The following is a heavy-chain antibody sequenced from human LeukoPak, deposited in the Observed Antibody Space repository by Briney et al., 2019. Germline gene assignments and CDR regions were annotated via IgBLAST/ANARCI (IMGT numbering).Heavy chain of an antibody. CDR1: GFTFSSYS. Sequence: GGSLRLSCAASGFTFSSYSMNWVRQAPGKGLEWVSYISSSSSTIYYADSVKGRFTISRDNAKNSLYLQMNSLRAEDTAVYYCAREEFGYYDILTGYYGYFQHWGQGTLVTVSS. D-gene: IGHD3-9*01. V-gene: IGHV3-48*04. CDR3: AREEFGYYDILTGYYGYFQH. CDR2: ISSSSSTI. J-gene: IGHJ1*01.